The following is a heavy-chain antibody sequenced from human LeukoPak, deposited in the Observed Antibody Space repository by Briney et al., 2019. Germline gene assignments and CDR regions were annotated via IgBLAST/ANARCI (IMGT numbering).Heavy chain of an antibody. CDR1: GDSVSSNSAA. Sequence: SQTLSLTCAISGDSVSSNSAAWNWIRQSPSRGLEWLGRTYYRSKWYNDYAVSVKSRITISTDTSKNQFSMQLNSVTPEDTAVYYCTGNLPFDPWGQGTLVTVSS. CDR2: TYYRSKWYN. CDR3: TGNLPFDP. J-gene: IGHJ5*02. V-gene: IGHV6-1*01.